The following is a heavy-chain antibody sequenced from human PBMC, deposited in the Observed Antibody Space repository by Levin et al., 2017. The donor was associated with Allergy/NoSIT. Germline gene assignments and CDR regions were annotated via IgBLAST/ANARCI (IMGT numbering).Heavy chain of an antibody. J-gene: IGHJ3*01. CDR2: IFPNTGGT. Sequence: PVASVKVSCRASGYTFTAYYIQWVRQAPGQGLEWMGWIFPNTGGTKYAQKFQGRVTVSRDTSISTAYMELSGLTSDDSAVYYCATEAAVTGPGFAFDVWGQGTLVTVSS. V-gene: IGHV1-2*02. CDR3: ATEAAVTGPGFAFDV. D-gene: IGHD6-19*01. CDR1: GYTFTAYY.